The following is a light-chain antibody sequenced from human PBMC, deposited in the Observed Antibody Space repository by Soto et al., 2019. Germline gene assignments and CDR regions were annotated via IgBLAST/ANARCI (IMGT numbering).Light chain of an antibody. J-gene: IGKJ1*01. CDR2: GAS. CDR1: QSVTNNY. Sequence: EIVLKQSPGTLSLSPGERATLSCRASQSVTNNYLAWFQQKPGQAPRLLMYGASSRATGIPDRFSGSGSGTDFTLTISSLQSEDFAVYYCQQCNNWPPTFGQGTKVDIK. CDR3: QQCNNWPPT. V-gene: IGKV3-20*01.